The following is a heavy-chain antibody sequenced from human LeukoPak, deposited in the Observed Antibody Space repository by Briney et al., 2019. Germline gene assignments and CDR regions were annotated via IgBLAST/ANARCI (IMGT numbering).Heavy chain of an antibody. CDR2: ISSSGSTI. D-gene: IGHD2-2*01. Sequence: GGSLRLSCAASGFTFSDYYMSWIRQAPGKGLEWVSYISSSGSTIYYADSVKGRFTISRDNAKNSLYLQMNGLRAEDTAVYYCASQGWEYCSSTSCYGVDPWGQGTLVTVSS. CDR3: ASQGWEYCSSTSCYGVDP. V-gene: IGHV3-11*01. J-gene: IGHJ5*02. CDR1: GFTFSDYY.